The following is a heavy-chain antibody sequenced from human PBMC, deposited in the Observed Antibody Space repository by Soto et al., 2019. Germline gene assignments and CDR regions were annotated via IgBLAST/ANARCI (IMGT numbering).Heavy chain of an antibody. D-gene: IGHD4-17*01. CDR1: GGSISSGDYY. V-gene: IGHV4-30-4*01. CDR2: IYYSGST. CDR3: ARGHYDYGDYAV. Sequence: SETLSLTCTVSGGSISSGDYYWSWIRQPPGKGLEWIGYIYYSGSTYYNPSLKSRVTISVDTSKNQFSLKLSSVTAADTAVYYCARGHYDYGDYAVWGQGTLVTVSS. J-gene: IGHJ4*02.